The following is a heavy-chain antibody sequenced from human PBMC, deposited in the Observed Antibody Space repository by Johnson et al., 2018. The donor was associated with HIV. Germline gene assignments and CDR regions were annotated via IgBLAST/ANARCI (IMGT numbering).Heavy chain of an antibody. V-gene: IGHV3-23*04. CDR3: AKDLVSTYDYVWGSYRSDAFDI. J-gene: IGHJ3*02. CDR1: GFTFSSYA. Sequence: VQLVESGGGLVQPGGSLRLSCAASGFTFSSYAMSWVRQAPGKGLEWVSAISGSGGSTYYAASVKGRFTISRDHSKNTLYLQMNSLRAEDTAVYYCAKDLVSTYDYVWGSYRSDAFDIWGQGTMVTVSS. CDR2: ISGSGGST. D-gene: IGHD3-16*02.